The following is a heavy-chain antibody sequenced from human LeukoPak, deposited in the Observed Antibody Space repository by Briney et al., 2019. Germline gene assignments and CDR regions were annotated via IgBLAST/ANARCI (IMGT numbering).Heavy chain of an antibody. CDR2: IYHSGST. J-gene: IGHJ5*02. D-gene: IGHD7-27*01. V-gene: IGHV4-30-2*01. CDR3: AKKVAGVGWFDP. Sequence: PQTLSLTCTVSGGSISSGGYYWSWIRQPPGKGLEWIGYIYHSGSTYYNPSLKSRVTISVDRSKNQFSLRLTSVTAMDAAVYYCAKKVAGVGWFDPWGQGTLVTVSS. CDR1: GGSISSGGYY.